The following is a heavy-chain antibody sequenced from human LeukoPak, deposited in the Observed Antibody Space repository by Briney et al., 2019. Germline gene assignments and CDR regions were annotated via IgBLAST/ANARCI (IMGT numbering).Heavy chain of an antibody. J-gene: IGHJ4*02. CDR1: GFTFSSYW. CDR2: IKQDGSEK. CDR3: AKDRLPYGSGSYYRSFDY. D-gene: IGHD3-10*01. Sequence: QSGGSLRLSCAASGFTFSSYWMSWVRQAPGKGLEWVANIKQDGSEKYYVDSVKGRFTISRDNAKNSLYLQMNSLRAEDTAVYYCAKDRLPYGSGSYYRSFDYWGQGTLVTVSS. V-gene: IGHV3-7*03.